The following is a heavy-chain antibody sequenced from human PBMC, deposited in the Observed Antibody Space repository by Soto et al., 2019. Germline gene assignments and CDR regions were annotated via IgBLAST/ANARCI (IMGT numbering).Heavy chain of an antibody. CDR3: AVDTERVGTNWFDP. CDR2: IYHSGST. D-gene: IGHD5-18*01. V-gene: IGHV4-4*02. J-gene: IGHJ5*02. CDR1: GGSISSSNW. Sequence: PSETLSLTCAVSGGSISSSNWWSWVRQPPGKGLEWIGEIYHSGSTNYNPSLKSRVTISVDKSKNQFSLKLSSVTAADTAVYYCAVDTERVGTNWFDPWGQGTLVTVSS.